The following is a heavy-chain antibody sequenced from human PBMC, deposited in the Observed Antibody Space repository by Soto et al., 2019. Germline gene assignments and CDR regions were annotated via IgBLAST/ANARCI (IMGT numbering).Heavy chain of an antibody. CDR3: AREGPAPYYYYGMDV. Sequence: EASVKVSCKTSGYSFTTYGISWARQAPGQGLEWMGWISGYNGNTNYAQNLQGRVTMTTDTSTSTAYMELRSLRSDDTAVYYCAREGPAPYYYYGMDVWGQGSTDTVSS. CDR1: GYSFTTYG. V-gene: IGHV1-18*01. J-gene: IGHJ6*02. CDR2: ISGYNGNT.